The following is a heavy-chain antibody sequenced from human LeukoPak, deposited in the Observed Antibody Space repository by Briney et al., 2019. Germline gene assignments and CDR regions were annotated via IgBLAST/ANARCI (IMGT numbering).Heavy chain of an antibody. CDR2: IYYSGTT. Sequence: SETLSLTCTVSGGSISSYYWGWIRQPPGKGLERIGTIYYSGTTYYNPSLKSRVTISVDTSKNQFSLKLSSVTAADTALYYCAGPITMVRGVDHWGQGTLVTVSS. CDR3: AGPITMVRGVDH. D-gene: IGHD3-10*01. V-gene: IGHV4-39*01. J-gene: IGHJ4*02. CDR1: GGSISSYY.